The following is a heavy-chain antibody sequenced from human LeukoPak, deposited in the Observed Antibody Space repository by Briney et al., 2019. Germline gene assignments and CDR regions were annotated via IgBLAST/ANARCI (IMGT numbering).Heavy chain of an antibody. CDR3: ARDGHIVVVTSDDAFDI. CDR2: INPNSGGT. Sequence: ASVKVSCKASGYTFTGYYMHWVRQAPGQGLEWMGWINPNSGGTNYAQKLQGRVTMTTDTSTSTAYMELRSLRSDDTAVYYCARDGHIVVVTSDDAFDIWGQGTMVTVSS. D-gene: IGHD2-21*02. CDR1: GYTFTGYY. V-gene: IGHV1-2*02. J-gene: IGHJ3*02.